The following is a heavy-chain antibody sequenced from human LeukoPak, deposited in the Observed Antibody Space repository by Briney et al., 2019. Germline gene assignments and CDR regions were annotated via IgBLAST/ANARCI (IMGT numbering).Heavy chain of an antibody. J-gene: IGHJ5*02. Sequence: GGSLRLSCAASGFTFDDYSLGWVRQAPRKGLEWVSGINWNGGSTGYADSVRGRFTISRDNAKNTLYLQMNSQRAEDTAVYYCARDLLRGNWFDPWGQGTLVTVSS. CDR2: INWNGGST. D-gene: IGHD3-16*01. V-gene: IGHV3-20*04. CDR3: ARDLLRGNWFDP. CDR1: GFTFDDYS.